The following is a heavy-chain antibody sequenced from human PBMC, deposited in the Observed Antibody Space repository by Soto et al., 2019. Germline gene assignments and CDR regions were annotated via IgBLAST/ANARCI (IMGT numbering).Heavy chain of an antibody. CDR2: IIPIFGTA. CDR3: ASPWCSSTSCPSCYYGMDV. CDR1: GGTFSSYA. D-gene: IGHD2-2*01. Sequence: SVKVSCKASGGTFSSYAISWVRQAPGQGLEWLGGIIPIFGTANYAQKFQGRVTITADESTSTAYMELSSLRSEDMAVYYCASPWCSSTSCPSCYYGMDVWGQGTTVTVSS. V-gene: IGHV1-69*13. J-gene: IGHJ6*02.